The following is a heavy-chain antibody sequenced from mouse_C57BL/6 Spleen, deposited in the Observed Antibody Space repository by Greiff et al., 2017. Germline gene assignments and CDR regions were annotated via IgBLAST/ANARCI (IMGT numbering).Heavy chain of an antibody. CDR2: IYPGSGST. CDR3: ARRVCYGSSSCAMDD. CDR1: GYTFTSYW. Sequence: QVQLQQPGAELVKPGASVKMSCKASGYTFTSYWITWVKQRPGQGLEWIGDIYPGSGSTNYNEKFKSKATLTVDTSSSTAYMQLSSLTSEDSAVYYCARRVCYGSSSCAMDDWGQGTTVTVSS. V-gene: IGHV1-55*01. D-gene: IGHD1-1*01. J-gene: IGHJ4*01.